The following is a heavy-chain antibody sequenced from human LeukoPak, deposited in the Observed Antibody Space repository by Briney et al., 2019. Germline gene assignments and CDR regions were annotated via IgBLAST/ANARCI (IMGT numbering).Heavy chain of an antibody. J-gene: IGHJ4*02. V-gene: IGHV4-39*07. CDR1: GGSISSSNYY. Sequence: YPSETLSLTCTISGGSISSSNYYWAWIRQPPGKGLEWIGSIYYSGNTYYNPSLKSRVTISVDTSKNQFSLKLSSVTAADTAVYYCARRRWLGDFDYWGQGTLVTVSS. D-gene: IGHD6-19*01. CDR2: IYYSGNT. CDR3: ARRRWLGDFDY.